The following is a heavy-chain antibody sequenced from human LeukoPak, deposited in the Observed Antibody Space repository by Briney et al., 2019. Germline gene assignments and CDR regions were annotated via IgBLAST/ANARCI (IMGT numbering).Heavy chain of an antibody. CDR3: AKDIGYGSGSYVFDY. D-gene: IGHD3-10*01. Sequence: GGSLRLSCVASGFTFSTYSMNWVRQAPGKGLEWVSYISGSSDTIYYADSVKGRFTISRDNAKNSLYLQMNSLRAEDTALYYCAKDIGYGSGSYVFDYWGQGTLVTVSS. CDR1: GFTFSTYS. V-gene: IGHV3-48*04. CDR2: ISGSSDTI. J-gene: IGHJ4*02.